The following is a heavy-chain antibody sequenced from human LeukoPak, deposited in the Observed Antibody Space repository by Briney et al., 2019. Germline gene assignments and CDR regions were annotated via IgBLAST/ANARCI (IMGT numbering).Heavy chain of an antibody. CDR1: GYTFIGDY. Sequence: ASVKVSCKASGYTFIGDYIHWVRQAPGQGLEWMGWISTYNGNTNYAQKLQGRVTMTTHTSTTTAYMELRSLRSDDTAVYYCARDGRCSGGSCYSEAFDIWGQGTMVTVSS. V-gene: IGHV1-18*04. CDR3: ARDGRCSGGSCYSEAFDI. J-gene: IGHJ3*02. D-gene: IGHD2-15*01. CDR2: ISTYNGNT.